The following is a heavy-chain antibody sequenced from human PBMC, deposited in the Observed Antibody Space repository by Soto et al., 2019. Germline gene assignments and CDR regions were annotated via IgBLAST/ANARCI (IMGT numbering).Heavy chain of an antibody. CDR1: GGSISSYY. CDR3: ARKPRKGGYDYGMDV. Sequence: PSETLSLTCTVSGGSISSYYWSWIRQPPGKGLEWIGSIYYSGSTYYNPSLKSRVTISIDTSKNQFSLKLSSVTAADTAVYYCARKPRKGGYDYGMDVWGQGTTVTVSS. CDR2: IYYSGST. J-gene: IGHJ6*02. V-gene: IGHV4-59*05. D-gene: IGHD2-15*01.